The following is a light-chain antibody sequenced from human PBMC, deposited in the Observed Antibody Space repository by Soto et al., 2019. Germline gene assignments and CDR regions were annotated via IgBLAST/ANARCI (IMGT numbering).Light chain of an antibody. V-gene: IGLV2-14*03. CDR3: SSYSDSSTPML. Sequence: QSALTQPASVSESLGQSITISCTGSNSDIGGYNYVSWYQHHPGGAPQLIIYDVTARPSGVSDRFSGSKSANTASLTISGLLAEDEADYYCSSYSDSSTPMLFGGGTKVTVL. J-gene: IGLJ3*02. CDR2: DVT. CDR1: NSDIGGYNY.